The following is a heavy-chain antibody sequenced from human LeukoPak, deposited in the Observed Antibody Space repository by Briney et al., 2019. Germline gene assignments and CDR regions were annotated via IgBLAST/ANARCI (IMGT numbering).Heavy chain of an antibody. D-gene: IGHD1-7*01. CDR2: IYTSGST. Sequence: SETLSLTCTVSGVSISSYHWSWIRQPAGKGLEWIGRIYTSGSTNYNPSLKSRVTMSVDTSKNQFSLKLSSVTAADTPVYYCAREAGHWNWPQYNSFDRGGQGTLVTVSS. CDR3: AREAGHWNWPQYNSFDR. V-gene: IGHV4-4*07. J-gene: IGHJ5*02. CDR1: GVSISSYH.